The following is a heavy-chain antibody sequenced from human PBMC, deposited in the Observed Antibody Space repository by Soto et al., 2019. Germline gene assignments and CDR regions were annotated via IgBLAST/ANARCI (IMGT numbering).Heavy chain of an antibody. J-gene: IGHJ6*02. D-gene: IGHD6-19*01. CDR2: IYYSGST. V-gene: IGHV4-59*01. CDR1: GGSISSYY. CDR3: ARGSGPYYYGMDV. Sequence: SETLSLTXTVSGGSISSYYWSWIRQPPGKGLEWIGYIYYSGSTNYNPSLKSRVTISVDTSKNQLSLKLSSVTAADTAVYYCARGSGPYYYGMDVWGQGTTVTVSS.